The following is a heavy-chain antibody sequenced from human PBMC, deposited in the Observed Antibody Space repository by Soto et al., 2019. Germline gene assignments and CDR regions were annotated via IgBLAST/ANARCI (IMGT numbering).Heavy chain of an antibody. CDR1: GCSFTYT. CDR3: ARLQSHGTYGMDV. Sequence: EASVKFSCTASGCSFTYTLSWVRQAPGQGLEWKGGILPIFGTTNYAPKVEGRITMTADESTKTAYMELSTLRSEDTAVYYCARLQSHGTYGMDVWGQGTTVTVSS. D-gene: IGHD1-1*01. V-gene: IGHV1-69*13. J-gene: IGHJ6*02. CDR2: ILPIFGTT.